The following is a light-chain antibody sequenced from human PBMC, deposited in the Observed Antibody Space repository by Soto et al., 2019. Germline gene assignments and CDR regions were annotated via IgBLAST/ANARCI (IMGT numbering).Light chain of an antibody. J-gene: IGLJ2*01. CDR2: GNS. Sequence: QAVLTQPPSVSGAPGQRVTISCTGSSSNIGAGYDVHWYQQLPGTAPKLLIYGNSNRPSGVPDRFSGSKSGTSVSLAITGLQAEDEADYYCQSYDSSLSVGVFGGGTKLTVL. V-gene: IGLV1-40*01. CDR1: SSNIGAGYD. CDR3: QSYDSSLSVGV.